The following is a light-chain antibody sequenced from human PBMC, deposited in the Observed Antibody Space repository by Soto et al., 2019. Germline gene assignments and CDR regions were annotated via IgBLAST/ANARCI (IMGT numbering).Light chain of an antibody. CDR1: STDFVSYNR. CDR3: TSYTRSGLYV. CDR2: EVS. Sequence: QSALTQPPSVSGSPGQSVTISCTGTSTDFVSYNRVSWYQQPPGTAPKLMIYEVSKRPSGVPDRFSGSKSGNTASLTISGLQAADEADYYCTSYTRSGLYVFGTGTKLTVL. V-gene: IGLV2-18*02. J-gene: IGLJ1*01.